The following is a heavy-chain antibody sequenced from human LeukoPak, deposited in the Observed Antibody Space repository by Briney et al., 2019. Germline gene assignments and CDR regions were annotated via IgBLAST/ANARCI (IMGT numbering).Heavy chain of an antibody. Sequence: PETLSLTCTVSGGSISSSSYYWGWIRQPPGKGLEWIGSIYYSGSTYYNPSLKSRVTISVDTSKNQFSLKLSSVTAADTAVYYCARHSSGWYDDYWGQGTLVTVSS. CDR1: GGSISSSSYY. CDR3: ARHSSGWYDDY. V-gene: IGHV4-39*01. D-gene: IGHD6-19*01. J-gene: IGHJ4*02. CDR2: IYYSGST.